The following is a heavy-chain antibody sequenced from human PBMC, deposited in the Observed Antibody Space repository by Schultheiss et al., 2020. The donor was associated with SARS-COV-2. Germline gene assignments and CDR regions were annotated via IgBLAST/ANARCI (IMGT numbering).Heavy chain of an antibody. CDR1: GGSISSGGYY. CDR3: ARDGGLLWFGEPVYYYYGMDV. V-gene: IGHV4-31*03. Sequence: SETLSLTCTVSGGSISSGGYYWSWIRQHPGKGLEWIGYIYYSGSTYYNPSLKSRVTISVDTSKNQFSLKLSSVTAADTAVYYCARDGGLLWFGEPVYYYYGMDVWGQGTTVTVSS. J-gene: IGHJ6*02. CDR2: IYYSGST. D-gene: IGHD3-10*01.